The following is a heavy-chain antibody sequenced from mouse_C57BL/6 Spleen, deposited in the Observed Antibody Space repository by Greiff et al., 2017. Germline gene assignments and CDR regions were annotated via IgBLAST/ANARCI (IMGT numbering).Heavy chain of an antibody. CDR1: GFSLTSYG. J-gene: IGHJ3*01. V-gene: IGHV2-5*01. Sequence: VKLLESGPGLVQPSQSLSITCTVSGFSLTSYGVHWVRQSPGKGLEWLGVIWRGGSTDYNAAFMSRLSSTKDNSKSQVFFKMNSLQADDTAIYYCAKNSIYDGYSPFAYWGQGTLVTVSA. CDR3: AKNSIYDGYSPFAY. D-gene: IGHD2-3*01. CDR2: IWRGGST.